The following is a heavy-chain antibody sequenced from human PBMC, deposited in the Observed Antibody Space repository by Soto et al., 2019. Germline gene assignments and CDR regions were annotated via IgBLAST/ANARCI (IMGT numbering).Heavy chain of an antibody. CDR2: ISSSGSTI. Sequence: GGSLRLSCAASGFTFSDYYMCWIRQAPGKGLEWVSYISSSGSTIYYADSVKGRFTISRDNAKNSLYLQMNSLRAEDTAVYYCARELPEYYYYGMDVWGQGTTVTVSS. CDR3: ARELPEYYYYGMDV. J-gene: IGHJ6*02. CDR1: GFTFSDYY. V-gene: IGHV3-11*01. D-gene: IGHD2-21*01.